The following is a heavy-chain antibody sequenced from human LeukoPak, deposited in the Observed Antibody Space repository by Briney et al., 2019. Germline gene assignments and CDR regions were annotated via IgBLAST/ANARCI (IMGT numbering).Heavy chain of an antibody. V-gene: IGHV4-59*08. CDR1: GGSIHSYY. CDR2: IFYSGST. Sequence: SETLSLTCTVSGGSIHSYYWSWIRQPPGKGLEWIGYIFYSGSTNYNPSLKSRVTISVDTSKNQFSLKLSSVTTADTAVYYCARHDYSNPRVDYWGQGTMVTVSS. J-gene: IGHJ4*02. CDR3: ARHDYSNPRVDY. D-gene: IGHD4-11*01.